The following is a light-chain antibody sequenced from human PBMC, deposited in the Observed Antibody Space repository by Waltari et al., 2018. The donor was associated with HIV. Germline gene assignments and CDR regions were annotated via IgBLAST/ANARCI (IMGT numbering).Light chain of an antibody. Sequence: QSVLTQPPSVSAAPRQRVSISCSGRSSNLGKNAVHWYQQIPGTAPRLLIYYDDLVPSGVSDRFSGSKSGTSASLAISGLQSEDEADYYCAAWDDTLNGWVFGGGTKLTVL. J-gene: IGLJ3*02. V-gene: IGLV1-36*01. CDR1: SSNLGKNA. CDR3: AAWDDTLNGWV. CDR2: YDD.